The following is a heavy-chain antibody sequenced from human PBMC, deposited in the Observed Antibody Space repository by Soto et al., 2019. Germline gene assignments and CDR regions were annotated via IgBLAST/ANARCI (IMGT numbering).Heavy chain of an antibody. V-gene: IGHV1-8*01. J-gene: IGHJ6*02. D-gene: IGHD3-3*01. CDR1: GYTFTSYD. Sequence: WASVKVSGKASGYTFTSYDINWVRQATGQGLEWMGWMNPNSGNTGYAQKFQGRVTMTRNTSISTAYMELSSLRSEDTAVYYCASLTLFGVVGYYGMDVWGQGTTVTVSS. CDR3: ASLTLFGVVGYYGMDV. CDR2: MNPNSGNT.